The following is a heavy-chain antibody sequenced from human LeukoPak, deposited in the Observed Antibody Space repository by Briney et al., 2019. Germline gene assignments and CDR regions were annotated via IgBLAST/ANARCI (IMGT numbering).Heavy chain of an antibody. J-gene: IGHJ6*02. CDR1: GYTFTSYG. CDR2: ISAYNGNT. Sequence: GASVKVSCKASGYTFTSYGISWVRQAPGQGLEWMGWISAYNGNTNYAQKLQGRVTMTTDTSTSTAYMELRSLRSDDTAVYYCARVDWDSSGYYSYYYYGMDVWGQGTTVTVSS. CDR3: ARVDWDSSGYYSYYYYGMDV. V-gene: IGHV1-18*01. D-gene: IGHD3-22*01.